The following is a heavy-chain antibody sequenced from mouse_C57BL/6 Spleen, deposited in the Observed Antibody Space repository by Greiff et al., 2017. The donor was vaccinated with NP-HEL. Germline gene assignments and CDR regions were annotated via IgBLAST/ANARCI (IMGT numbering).Heavy chain of an antibody. CDR2: IDPSDSYT. J-gene: IGHJ4*01. CDR3: ARHGYDQMDY. V-gene: IGHV1-69*01. Sequence: QVQLQQPGAELVMPGASVKLSCKASGYTFTSYWMHWVKQRPGQGLEWIGEIDPSDSYTNYNQKFKGKSTLTVDKSSSTAYMQLSSLTSEDSAVYYCARHGYDQMDYWGQGTSVTVSS. CDR1: GYTFTSYW. D-gene: IGHD2-2*01.